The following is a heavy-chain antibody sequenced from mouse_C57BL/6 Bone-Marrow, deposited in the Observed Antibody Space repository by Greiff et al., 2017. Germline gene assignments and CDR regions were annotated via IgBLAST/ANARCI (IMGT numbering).Heavy chain of an antibody. D-gene: IGHD2-1*01. Sequence: QVQLKESGAELARPGASVKLSCKASGYTFTSYGISWVKQRTGQGLEWIGEIYPRSGNTYYNEKFKGKATLTADKSSSTAYMELRSLTSEDSAVYFCARDGNYEYFDVWGTGTTVTVSS. V-gene: IGHV1-81*01. CDR2: IYPRSGNT. J-gene: IGHJ1*03. CDR1: GYTFTSYG. CDR3: ARDGNYEYFDV.